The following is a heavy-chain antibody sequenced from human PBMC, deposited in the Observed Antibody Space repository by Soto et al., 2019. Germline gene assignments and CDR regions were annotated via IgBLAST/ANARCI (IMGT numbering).Heavy chain of an antibody. CDR1: GYSLTAYF. Sequence: ASVKLSCKESGYSLTAYFMRWLRHARGQGLEWMGIVHPSVGNTNYAQKFQGRVTMTWDTSTTTVYMELRSLRSEDTAVYYCERAPYSSSSFFFDYWGQGTPVTVSS. D-gene: IGHD6-6*01. CDR3: ERAPYSSSSFFFDY. CDR2: VHPSVGNT. J-gene: IGHJ4*02. V-gene: IGHV1-46*01.